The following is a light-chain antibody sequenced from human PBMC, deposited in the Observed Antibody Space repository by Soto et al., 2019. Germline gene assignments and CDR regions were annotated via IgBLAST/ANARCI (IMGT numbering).Light chain of an antibody. Sequence: DIQMTQSPSTLSASVGDRVTISCRASQSISSWLAWYQQKPGKAPKLLIYDASSVESGVPSRFSGSGSGTEFTLTFSSLQPDDFAAYYSLEYNGYSGTLLQGTNVEIK. CDR3: LEYNGYSGT. CDR1: QSISSW. J-gene: IGKJ1*01. CDR2: DAS. V-gene: IGKV1-5*01.